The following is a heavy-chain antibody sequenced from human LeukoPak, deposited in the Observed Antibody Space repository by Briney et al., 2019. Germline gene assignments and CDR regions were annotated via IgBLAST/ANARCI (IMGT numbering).Heavy chain of an antibody. V-gene: IGHV3-64*01. D-gene: IGHD3-3*01. CDR3: ARDRQRGGITIFGVALDY. J-gene: IGHJ4*02. CDR1: GFTFSSYA. Sequence: GGSLRLSCAASGFTFSSYAMLWVRQAPGKGLEYVSAISSNGGSTYYANSVKGRFTISRDNSKNTLYLQMGSLRAEDMAVYYCARDRQRGGITIFGVALDYWGQGTLVTVSS. CDR2: ISSNGGST.